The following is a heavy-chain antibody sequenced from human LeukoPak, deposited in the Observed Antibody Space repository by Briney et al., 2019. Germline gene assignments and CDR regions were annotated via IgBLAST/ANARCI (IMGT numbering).Heavy chain of an antibody. J-gene: IGHJ5*02. CDR1: GGTFSSYA. CDR2: IIPIVGTA. CDR3: ARDCSSTSCCPNWCDP. D-gene: IGHD2-2*01. V-gene: IGHV1-69*13. Sequence: SVKVSCKASGGTFSSYAISWVRQAPGQGLEWMGGIIPIVGTANYAQKFQGRVTITADESTSTAYMELSSLRSEDTAVYYCARDCSSTSCCPNWCDPWGQGTLVTVSS.